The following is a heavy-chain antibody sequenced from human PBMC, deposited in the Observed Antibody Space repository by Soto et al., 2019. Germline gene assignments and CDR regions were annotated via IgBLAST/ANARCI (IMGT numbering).Heavy chain of an antibody. CDR1: GYRHTELS. V-gene: IGHV1-24*01. J-gene: IGHJ4*02. D-gene: IGHD3-22*01. Sequence: ASVKVSCKVSGYRHTELSMHWVRQAPGKGLEWMGGFDPEDGETIYAQKFQGRVTMTEDTSTDTAYMELSSLRSEDTAVYYCATAVLSYDSSGYYYRSPLVPHYWGQGTLVTVSS. CDR2: FDPEDGET. CDR3: ATAVLSYDSSGYYYRSPLVPHY.